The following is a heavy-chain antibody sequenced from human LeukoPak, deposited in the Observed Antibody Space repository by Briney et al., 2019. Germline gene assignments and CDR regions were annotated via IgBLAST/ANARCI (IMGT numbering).Heavy chain of an antibody. J-gene: IGHJ4*02. V-gene: IGHV1-18*01. Sequence: ASVKVSCKASGYTFVTYGVSWVRQAPGQGLEWMGWINPHKGNTNCAKKFQDRVTLTTDTSTTTAYIELRSLRSDDTALYYCARDKKFVGWHHGNSVGYWGQGTLVIVSS. D-gene: IGHD4-23*01. CDR1: GYTFVTYG. CDR3: ARDKKFVGWHHGNSVGY. CDR2: INPHKGNT.